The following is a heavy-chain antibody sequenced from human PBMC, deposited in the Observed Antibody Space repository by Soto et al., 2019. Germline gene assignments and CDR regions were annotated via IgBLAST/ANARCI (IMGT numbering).Heavy chain of an antibody. Sequence: GASVKVSCKASGYTFTSYAMHWVRQAHGQTLECMGWINAGNGNTKYSQKFQGRVTLTRDTSASTASMEMSSLSSEDNAVYSCVTKGYCRSTGEKCEGQYYFKYFRQGTL. CDR2: INAGNGNT. J-gene: IGHJ4*02. V-gene: IGHV1-3*01. CDR3: VTKGYCRSTGEKCEGQYYFKY. D-gene: IGHD2-2*01. CDR1: GYTFTSYA.